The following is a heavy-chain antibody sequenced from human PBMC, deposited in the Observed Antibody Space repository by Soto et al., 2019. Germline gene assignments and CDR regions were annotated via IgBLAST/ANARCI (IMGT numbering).Heavy chain of an antibody. CDR3: ARGYGDSHDY. CDR2: IIPMFGIA. J-gene: IGHJ4*02. Sequence: RASVKVSCKASGGTFSSYTISWVRQAPGQGLEWMGRIIPMFGIANYAQKFQGRVTITADKSTSTAYMELSSLRSEDTAVYYCARGYGDSHDYRAQRTPVTVSS. V-gene: IGHV1-69*02. CDR1: GGTFSSYT. D-gene: IGHD4-17*01.